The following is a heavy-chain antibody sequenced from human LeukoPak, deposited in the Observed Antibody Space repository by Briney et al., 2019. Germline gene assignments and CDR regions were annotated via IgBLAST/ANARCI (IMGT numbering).Heavy chain of an antibody. J-gene: IGHJ5*02. D-gene: IGHD5-18*01. CDR1: GYSFSTYW. Sequence: GESLKIFCKGSGYSFSTYWIGWVRQMPGRGPEWMGTIYPGDSDTRYSPAFQGQVTISADKSISTAYLQWRSLKASDSAMYYCARRGYSFEWFDLWGQGSLATVSS. CDR3: ARRGYSFEWFDL. V-gene: IGHV5-51*01. CDR2: IYPGDSDT.